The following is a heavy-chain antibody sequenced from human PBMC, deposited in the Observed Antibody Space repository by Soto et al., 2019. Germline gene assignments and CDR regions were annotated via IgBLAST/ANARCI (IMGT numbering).Heavy chain of an antibody. J-gene: IGHJ4*02. Sequence: DVQLLESGGGLVQPGGSLRLSCAASGFSFSKYAMIWVRQAPGKGQEWVSGITGSGGTIEYAASVKGRFTIYRDNSKNTVDLQMHSLRAEDTAMYYCAKDAVPGDGLWLVADWGQGTLVTVS. D-gene: IGHD2-21*02. CDR1: GFSFSKYA. CDR3: AKDAVPGDGLWLVAD. CDR2: ITGSGGTI. V-gene: IGHV3-23*01.